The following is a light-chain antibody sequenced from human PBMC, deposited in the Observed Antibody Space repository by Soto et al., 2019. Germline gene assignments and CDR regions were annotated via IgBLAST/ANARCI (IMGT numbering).Light chain of an antibody. V-gene: IGLV2-14*03. CDR2: DVS. CDR1: NSDIGGYNY. CDR3: SSYTSRSTLGV. Sequence: ALTQPASVSGSPGQSITISCTGTNSDIGGYNYVSWYQQHPGKAPKLMIYDVSNRPSGVSYRFSGSKSGNTASLTISGLQAEDEADYYCSSYTSRSTLGVFGGGTKLTVL. J-gene: IGLJ2*01.